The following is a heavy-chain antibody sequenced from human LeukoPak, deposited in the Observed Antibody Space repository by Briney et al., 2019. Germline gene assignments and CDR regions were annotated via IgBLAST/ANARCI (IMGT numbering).Heavy chain of an antibody. J-gene: IGHJ6*02. CDR3: STRDSYSSSWYENYYYGMDV. Sequence: PGGSLRLSCAAAGFTFSNAWMSGVRQAPGKGLEWVGRIKSKTDGGTTDYAVPVKGRFTISRDDSKHTLYLQMNSLKTEDTAVYYCSTRDSYSSSWYENYYYGMDVWGQGTTVTVSS. CDR2: IKSKTDGGTT. CDR1: GFTFSNAW. D-gene: IGHD6-13*01. V-gene: IGHV3-15*01.